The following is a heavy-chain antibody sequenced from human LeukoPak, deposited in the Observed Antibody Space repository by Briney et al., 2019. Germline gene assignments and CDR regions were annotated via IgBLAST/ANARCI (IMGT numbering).Heavy chain of an antibody. Sequence: QPGGSLRLSCAASEFSVGSNYMTWVRQAPGKGLEWVSLIYSGGSTYYSDSVKGRFTISRDNSKNALYLQMNSLRAEDTPVYYCARGPSGYHNMGGEGTLVTVSS. D-gene: IGHD5-12*01. CDR1: EFSVGSNY. V-gene: IGHV3-66*01. CDR3: ARGPSGYHNM. CDR2: IYSGGST. J-gene: IGHJ4*02.